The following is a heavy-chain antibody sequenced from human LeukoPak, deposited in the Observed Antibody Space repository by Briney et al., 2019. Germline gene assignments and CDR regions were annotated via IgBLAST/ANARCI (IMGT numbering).Heavy chain of an antibody. CDR2: ISNSGSSI. D-gene: IGHD3-3*02. CDR1: GFTFSDSY. V-gene: IGHV3-11*04. Sequence: GGSLRLSCAASGFTFSDSYMTWIRQAPGKGLEWVSYISNSGSSIYYADSVKGRFTTSRDNAKSSLYLQMNSLRAEDTAVYYCARDENDGPTFDPFDYWGQGTLVTVSS. J-gene: IGHJ4*02. CDR3: ARDENDGPTFDPFDY.